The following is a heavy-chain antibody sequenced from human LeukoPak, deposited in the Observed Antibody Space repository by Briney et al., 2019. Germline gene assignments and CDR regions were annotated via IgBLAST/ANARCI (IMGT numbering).Heavy chain of an antibody. V-gene: IGHV4-39*01. CDR1: GGSISSSSYY. CDR2: IYYSGST. D-gene: IGHD2-15*01. CDR3: ASFYCSGGSCYQYYYYYYMDV. Sequence: SETLSLTCTVSGGSISSSSYYWGWIRQPPGKGLEWIGSIYYSGSTYYNPSLKSQVTISVDTSKNQFSLKLSSVTAADTAVYYCASFYCSGGSCYQYYYYYYMDVWGKGTTVTISS. J-gene: IGHJ6*03.